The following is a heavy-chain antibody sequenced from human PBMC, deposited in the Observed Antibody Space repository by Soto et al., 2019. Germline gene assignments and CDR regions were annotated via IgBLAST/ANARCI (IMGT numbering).Heavy chain of an antibody. Sequence: EVQLLESGGGLVQPGGSLRLSCAAYGFTFSSYAMSWVRQAPGKGLEWVSGINSTGGGTYYTDSVKGRFTVSRDNSKNTLDLQMNSLRAEDTAVYYCAKTYYGSGSSRAFDVWGQGTMVTVSS. CDR2: INSTGGGT. CDR3: AKTYYGSGSSRAFDV. J-gene: IGHJ3*01. D-gene: IGHD3-10*01. V-gene: IGHV3-23*01. CDR1: GFTFSSYA.